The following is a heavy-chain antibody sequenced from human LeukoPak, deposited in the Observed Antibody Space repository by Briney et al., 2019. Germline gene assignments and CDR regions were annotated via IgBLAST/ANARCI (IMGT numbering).Heavy chain of an antibody. CDR2: IYHSGST. D-gene: IGHD3-3*01. J-gene: IGHJ4*02. CDR1: GGSISSGGYY. Sequence: TASETLSLTCTVSGGSISSGGYYWSWIRQPPGKGLEWIGYIYHSGSTYYNPSLKSRVTISVDRSKNQFSLKLSSVTAADTAVYYCAREPITIFGVVTGDYWGQGTLVTVSS. V-gene: IGHV4-30-2*01. CDR3: AREPITIFGVVTGDY.